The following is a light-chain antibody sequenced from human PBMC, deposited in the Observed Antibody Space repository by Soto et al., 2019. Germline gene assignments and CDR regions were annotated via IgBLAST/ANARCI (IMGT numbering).Light chain of an antibody. Sequence: IQMTQSPSTLSASVGDRVAITCRASQRIGIWLAWYQQKPGKDPRVLIYTASTLESGVASRFSGSGSGTEFTLSISSLQPDDFATYFCQQYKDHSWTFGQGTKVEFK. CDR3: QQYKDHSWT. J-gene: IGKJ1*01. CDR1: QRIGIW. CDR2: TAS. V-gene: IGKV1-5*03.